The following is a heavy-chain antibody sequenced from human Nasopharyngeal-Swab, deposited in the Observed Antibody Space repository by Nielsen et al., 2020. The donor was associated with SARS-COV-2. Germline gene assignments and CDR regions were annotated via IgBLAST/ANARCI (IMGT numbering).Heavy chain of an antibody. D-gene: IGHD6-13*01. CDR2: INHSGST. V-gene: IGHV4-39*07. Sequence: SETLSLTCTVSGGSISSSSYYWGWIRQPPGKGLEWIGEINHSGSTNYNPSLKSRVTISVDTSKNQFSLKLNSVTAADTAVYYCASIVGAVGTIAMDVWGQGTTVTVSS. J-gene: IGHJ6*02. CDR3: ASIVGAVGTIAMDV. CDR1: GGSISSSSYY.